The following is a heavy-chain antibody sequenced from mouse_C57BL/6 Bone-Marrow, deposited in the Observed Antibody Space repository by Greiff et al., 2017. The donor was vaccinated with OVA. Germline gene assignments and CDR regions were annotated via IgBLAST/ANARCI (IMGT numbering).Heavy chain of an antibody. Sequence: HVQLQPPWTELVKPGASVKLSCKASVYTFTSYWMHWVKQRPGQGLEWIGNINPSNGGTTYNEKFKSKATLTVDKSSSTAYMQLSSLTSEDSAVYYCARDNTDPHRYYDDWGTGTTVTVAS. D-gene: IGHD1-1*01. CDR1: VYTFTSYW. CDR3: ARDNTDPHRYYDD. J-gene: IGHJ1*03. CDR2: INPSNGGT. V-gene: IGHV1-53*01.